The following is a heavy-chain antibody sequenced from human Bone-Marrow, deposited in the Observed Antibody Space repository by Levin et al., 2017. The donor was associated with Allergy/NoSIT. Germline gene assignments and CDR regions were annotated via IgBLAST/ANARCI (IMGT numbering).Heavy chain of an antibody. Sequence: GESLKISCVTSGFTFSGYAMSWVRQAPGKGLEWVSIISGSGSTTYFADSVKGRFTSSRDNSNNILYLQMNSLRAEDTAVYYCAKNMATAADAPFSGGMDVWGQGTSV. CDR3: AKNMATAADAPFSGGMDV. CDR1: GFTFSGYA. D-gene: IGHD5-24*01. CDR2: ISGSGSTT. V-gene: IGHV3-23*01. J-gene: IGHJ6*02.